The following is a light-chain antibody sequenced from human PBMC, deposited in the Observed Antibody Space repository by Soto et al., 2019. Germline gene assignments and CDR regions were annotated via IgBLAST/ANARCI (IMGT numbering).Light chain of an antibody. CDR2: LGS. Sequence: DFVMTQSPLSLPVTPGEPASISCRSSQSLLHSDGYNYLDWYLQKPGQSPQLLIYLGSNRASGVPDRFSGSGSGTDFTLKISRVEAEDVGVYYCMQALQTPATFGQGTKVEIK. CDR3: MQALQTPAT. J-gene: IGKJ1*01. CDR1: QSLLHSDGYNY. V-gene: IGKV2-28*01.